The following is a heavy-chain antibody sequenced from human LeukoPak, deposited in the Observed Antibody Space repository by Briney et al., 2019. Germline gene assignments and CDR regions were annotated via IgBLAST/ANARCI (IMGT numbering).Heavy chain of an antibody. CDR3: ARGIVGLIQFDY. CDR1: GFTVSSNY. D-gene: IGHD1-26*01. J-gene: IGHJ4*02. V-gene: IGHV3-66*01. Sequence: PGGSLRLSCAASGFTVSSNYMNWVRQAPGKGLEWVSVIYSDDSTYYADSVKGRFTISRDNSKNTLYLQMNSLRAEDTAVYYCARGIVGLIQFDYWGQGTLVTVSS. CDR2: IYSDDST.